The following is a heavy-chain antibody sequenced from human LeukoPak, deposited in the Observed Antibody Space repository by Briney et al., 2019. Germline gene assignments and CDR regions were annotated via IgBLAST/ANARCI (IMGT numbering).Heavy chain of an antibody. D-gene: IGHD2-15*01. Sequence: ASVKVSCKTFGYTFINYYMHWVRQAPGQGLEWMGIIDPSGSSTTYAQKFQGRVTMTRDTSTSTDFMELSSLRSEDTAVYYCARHDLGGSSPFDYWGQGTLVTVSP. V-gene: IGHV1-46*01. CDR1: GYTFINYY. CDR2: IDPSGSST. J-gene: IGHJ4*02. CDR3: ARHDLGGSSPFDY.